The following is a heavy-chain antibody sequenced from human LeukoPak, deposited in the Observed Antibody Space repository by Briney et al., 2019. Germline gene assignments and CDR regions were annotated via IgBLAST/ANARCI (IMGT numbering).Heavy chain of an antibody. V-gene: IGHV4-39*01. CDR3: ARHYLSDGILSTSDP. CDR1: GGSISSSPYY. D-gene: IGHD2-2*01. J-gene: IGHJ5*02. CDR2: IYYRGST. Sequence: SETLSLTCTVSGGSISSSPYYWGWIRQPPGKGLEWIGTIYYRGSTYSNPSLNSRVTTSLDTSKNQFSLRLRSVTAADTALYYCARHYLSDGILSTSDPWGQGTLVTVSS.